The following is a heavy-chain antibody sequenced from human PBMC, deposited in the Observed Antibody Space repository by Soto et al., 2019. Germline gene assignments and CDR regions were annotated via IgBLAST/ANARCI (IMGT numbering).Heavy chain of an antibody. CDR1: GFTFSNYG. V-gene: IGHV3-33*01. Sequence: GGSLRLSCAASGFTFSNYGMHWVRQAPGKGLEWVAVIWYDGSNKFYADSVKGRFTISRDNSKDTLFLQMNSLRADDTAVYYCARDPSGTYYYFDYWGQGALVTVSS. J-gene: IGHJ4*02. CDR2: IWYDGSNK. CDR3: ARDPSGTYYYFDY. D-gene: IGHD3-10*01.